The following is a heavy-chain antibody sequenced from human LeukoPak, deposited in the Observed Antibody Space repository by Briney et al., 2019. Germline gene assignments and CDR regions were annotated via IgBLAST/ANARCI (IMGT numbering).Heavy chain of an antibody. J-gene: IGHJ3*02. Sequence: GGSLRLSCAASGFTFSSYGMSWVRQAPGKGLEWVSAISGSGGSTYYADSVKGRFTISRDNSKNTLYLQMNSLRAEDTAVYYCAKDRSKDYYGSGTVDAFDIWGQGTMVTVSS. CDR3: AKDRSKDYYGSGTVDAFDI. CDR1: GFTFSSYG. V-gene: IGHV3-23*01. D-gene: IGHD3-10*01. CDR2: ISGSGGST.